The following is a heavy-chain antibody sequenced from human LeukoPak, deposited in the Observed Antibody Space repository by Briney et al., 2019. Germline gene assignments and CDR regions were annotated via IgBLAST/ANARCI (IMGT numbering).Heavy chain of an antibody. Sequence: GGSLRLSCAASGFTFSNYGMHWVRQAPGKGLEWVALIWYDGSNKFYADSVKGRFTISRDNSRGTLYLQMSSVRAEDTAMYYCAKDYSRSYQYFQHWGQGTLVTVSA. CDR2: IWYDGSNK. J-gene: IGHJ1*01. D-gene: IGHD1-26*01. V-gene: IGHV3-33*06. CDR3: AKDYSRSYQYFQH. CDR1: GFTFSNYG.